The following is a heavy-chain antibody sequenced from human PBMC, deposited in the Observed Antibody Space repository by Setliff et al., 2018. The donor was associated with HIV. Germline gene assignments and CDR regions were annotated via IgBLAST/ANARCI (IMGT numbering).Heavy chain of an antibody. V-gene: IGHV4-61*02. J-gene: IGHJ4*02. D-gene: IGHD4-17*01. Sequence: ASETLSLTCTVSGDSISSGSYYWSWIRQPAGKGLEWIGRVYSSGSTNYNPPLKSRLTISVDTSKRQFSLNLSSVTAADTAVYFCARGIGLRPFDAWGQGTLGTVSS. CDR1: GDSISSGSYY. CDR3: ARGIGLRPFDA. CDR2: VYSSGST.